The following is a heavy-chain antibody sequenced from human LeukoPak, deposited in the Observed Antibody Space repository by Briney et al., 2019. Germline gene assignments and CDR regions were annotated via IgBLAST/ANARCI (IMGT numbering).Heavy chain of an antibody. CDR1: GFTFSSYC. Sequence: PGRSLRLSCAASGFTFSSYCMHWVRQAPGKGLEWVSVISHDGSSRYYGDSVKGRFTISRDISKNTLYLQMNSLRAEDPAGYYCARGSGQWVAHYSFDCWGQGTRATVSS. CDR3: ARGSGQWVAHYSFDC. V-gene: IGHV3-30*03. D-gene: IGHD6-19*01. CDR2: ISHDGSSR. J-gene: IGHJ4*02.